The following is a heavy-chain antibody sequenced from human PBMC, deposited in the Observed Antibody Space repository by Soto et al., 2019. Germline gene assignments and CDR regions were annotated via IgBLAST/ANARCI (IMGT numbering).Heavy chain of an antibody. J-gene: IGHJ4*02. CDR2: IFHSGTT. CDR1: GEYISNGYY. D-gene: IGHD1-26*01. V-gene: IGHV4-38-2*01. CDR3: ARTDSVGYYPR. Sequence: LSLTCAVSGEYISNGYYWAWIRQPPGKWLEWIGSIFHSGTTYYNPSIKSRVTIAVDTSKNQFSLKLSSVTAADSAGYYCARTDSVGYYPRCGQGALVTVSS.